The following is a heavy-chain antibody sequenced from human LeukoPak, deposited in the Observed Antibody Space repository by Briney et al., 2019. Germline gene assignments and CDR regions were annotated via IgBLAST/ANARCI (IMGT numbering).Heavy chain of an antibody. Sequence: SETLSLTCTVSGGSISSSSYYRGWIRQPPGKGLEWIGSIYYSGSTYYNPSLKSRVTISVDTSKNQFSLKLSSVTAADTAVYYCAREGGTYYYDSSGYYPFDYWGQGTLVTVSS. CDR3: AREGGTYYYDSSGYYPFDY. J-gene: IGHJ4*02. CDR2: IYYSGST. CDR1: GGSISSSSYY. D-gene: IGHD3-22*01. V-gene: IGHV4-39*07.